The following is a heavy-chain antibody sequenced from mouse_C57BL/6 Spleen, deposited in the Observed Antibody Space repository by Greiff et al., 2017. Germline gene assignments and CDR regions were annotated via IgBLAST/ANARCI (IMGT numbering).Heavy chain of an antibody. D-gene: IGHD1-1*01. V-gene: IGHV1-82*01. J-gene: IGHJ2*01. CDR3: ARFITTVEYYFDY. Sequence: QVQLKESGPELVKPGASVKISCKASGYAFSSSWMNWVKQRPGKGLEWIGRIYPGDGDTNYNGKFKGKATLTADKSSSTAYMQLSSLTSEDSAVYFCARFITTVEYYFDYWGQGTTLTVS. CDR2: IYPGDGDT. CDR1: GYAFSSSW.